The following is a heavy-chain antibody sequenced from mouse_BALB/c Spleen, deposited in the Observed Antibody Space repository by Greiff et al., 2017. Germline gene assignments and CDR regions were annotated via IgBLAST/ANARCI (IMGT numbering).Heavy chain of an antibody. CDR3: ARDQRPYYYGSSYYAMDY. V-gene: IGHV2-9*02. D-gene: IGHD1-1*01. Sequence: VQLQQSGPGLVAPSQSLSITCTVSGFSLTSYGVHWVRQPPGKGLEWLGVIWAGGSTNYNSALMSRLSISKDNSKSQVFLKMNSLQTDDTAMYYCARDQRPYYYGSSYYAMDYWGQGTSVTVSS. J-gene: IGHJ4*01. CDR1: GFSLTSYG. CDR2: IWAGGST.